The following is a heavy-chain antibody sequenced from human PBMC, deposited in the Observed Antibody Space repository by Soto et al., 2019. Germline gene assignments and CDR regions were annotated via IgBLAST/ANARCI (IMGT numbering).Heavy chain of an antibody. Sequence: QLQLQESGPGLVKPSETLSLTCTVSGGSISSSSYYWGWIRQPPGKGLGWVGSIYYSGSTYYNPSLESRVTISVDTSKNQFSLRLSSVTAADTSMYYCARSGGTYYDEYYFDYWGQGTLVTVSS. CDR2: IYYSGST. J-gene: IGHJ4*02. CDR1: GGSISSSSYY. D-gene: IGHD1-26*01. V-gene: IGHV4-39*01. CDR3: ARSGGTYYDEYYFDY.